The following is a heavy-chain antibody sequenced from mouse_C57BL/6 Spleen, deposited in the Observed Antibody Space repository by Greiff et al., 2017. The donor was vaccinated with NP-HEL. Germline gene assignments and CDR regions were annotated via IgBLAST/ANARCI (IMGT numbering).Heavy chain of an antibody. Sequence: QVHVKQSGAELVRPGASVTLSCKASGYTFTDYEMHWVKQTPVHGLEWIGAIDPETGGTAYNQKFKGKAILTADKSSSTAYMELRSLTSEDSAVYYCTRSSYYYGSSLAWFAYWGQGTLVTVSA. CDR1: GYTFTDYE. V-gene: IGHV1-15*01. D-gene: IGHD1-1*01. CDR3: TRSSYYYGSSLAWFAY. J-gene: IGHJ3*01. CDR2: IDPETGGT.